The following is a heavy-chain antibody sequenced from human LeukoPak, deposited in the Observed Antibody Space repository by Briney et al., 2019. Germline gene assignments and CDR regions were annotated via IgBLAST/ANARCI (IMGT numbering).Heavy chain of an antibody. J-gene: IGHJ6*02. CDR2: ISSGSTYI. V-gene: IGHV3-21*01. Sequence: GGPLRLSCAASGFTFSPYSMNWVRQAPGKGLEWVSSISSGSTYIYYADSVKGRFTISRDNAKNSLYLQMNSLRAEDTAVYYCARERNYYYDMDVWGQGTTVTVSS. CDR1: GFTFSPYS. CDR3: ARERNYYYDMDV.